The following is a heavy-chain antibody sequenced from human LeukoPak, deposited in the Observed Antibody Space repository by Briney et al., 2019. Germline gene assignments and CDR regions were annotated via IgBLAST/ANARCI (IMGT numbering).Heavy chain of an antibody. V-gene: IGHV3-53*01. CDR3: ARGGSRVASPFDY. CDR2: IYTGGST. CDR1: DFTVGSNY. D-gene: IGHD3-3*01. Sequence: GGSLRLSCAASDFTVGSNYMSWVRQAPGKGLEWVSVIYTGGSTYYADSVRGRFTISRDNSKNTLYLQMNSLRVEDTAVYYCARGGSRVASPFDYWGQGTLVTVSS. J-gene: IGHJ4*02.